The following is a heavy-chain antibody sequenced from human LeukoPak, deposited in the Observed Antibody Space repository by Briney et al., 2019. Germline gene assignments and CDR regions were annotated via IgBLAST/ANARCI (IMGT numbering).Heavy chain of an antibody. CDR2: ISSSSSYI. J-gene: IGHJ3*02. Sequence: GGSLRLSCAASGFTFSSYSMNWVRQAPGKGLEWVSSISSSSSYIYYADSVKGRFTISRDNAKNSLYLQMNSLRAEDTAVYYCARAPYCGGDCYPDAFDIWGQGTMVTVSS. CDR3: ARAPYCGGDCYPDAFDI. D-gene: IGHD2-21*02. V-gene: IGHV3-21*01. CDR1: GFTFSSYS.